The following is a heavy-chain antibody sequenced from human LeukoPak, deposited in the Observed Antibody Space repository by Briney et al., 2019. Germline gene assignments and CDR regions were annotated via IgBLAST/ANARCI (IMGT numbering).Heavy chain of an antibody. Sequence: NPSETLSLTCTVSGGSISSGGYCWSWIRQHPGKGLEWIGYIYYSGSTYYNPSLKSRVTISVDTSKNQFSLKLSSVTAADTAVYYCARTPMHYYDSSGYSDYWGQGTLVTVSS. J-gene: IGHJ4*02. V-gene: IGHV4-31*03. CDR2: IYYSGST. D-gene: IGHD3-22*01. CDR3: ARTPMHYYDSSGYSDY. CDR1: GGSISSGGYC.